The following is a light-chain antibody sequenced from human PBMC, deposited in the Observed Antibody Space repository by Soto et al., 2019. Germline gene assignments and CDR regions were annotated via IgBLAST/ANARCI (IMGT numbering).Light chain of an antibody. CDR2: DAS. V-gene: IGKV3D-20*01. J-gene: IGKJ1*01. CDR3: QQYGSSPRT. CDR1: QSVSSSY. Sequence: ESVLTQSPATLSLSPGERATLSCGASQSVSSSYLAWYQQKPGLAPRLLIYDASSRATGIPDRFSGSGSGKTFPLTISRLEPEDFAVYNCQQYGSSPRTSGQGTRVDIK.